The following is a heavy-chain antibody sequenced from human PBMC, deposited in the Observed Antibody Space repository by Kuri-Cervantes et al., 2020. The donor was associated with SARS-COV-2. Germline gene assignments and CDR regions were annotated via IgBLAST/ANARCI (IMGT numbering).Heavy chain of an antibody. D-gene: IGHD6-13*01. CDR2: IYHSGST. CDR3: ARGAALPYYYGMEV. J-gene: IGHJ6*01. Sequence: SQTHSLDSPVPGGTISCGGYSRRWIRQPPGKGLEWIGYIYHSGSTYYNPSLKSRVTISVDRSKNQFSLKLRSVTAADTAVYYCARGAALPYYYGMEVWGQGNMVTVSS. V-gene: IGHV4-30-2*01. CDR1: GGTISCGGYS.